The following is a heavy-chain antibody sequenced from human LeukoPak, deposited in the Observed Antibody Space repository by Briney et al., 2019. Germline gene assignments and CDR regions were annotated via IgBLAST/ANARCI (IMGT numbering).Heavy chain of an antibody. J-gene: IGHJ3*02. D-gene: IGHD2-15*01. CDR3: ATETLGYCSGGSCAGAFDI. CDR1: GFTFDDYA. CDR2: ISWDGGST. Sequence: GGSLRLSCAASGFTFDDYAMHWVRHAPGKGLGWVSLISWDGGSTYYADSVKGRFTISRDNAKNSLYLQMNSLRAEDTAVYYCATETLGYCSGGSCAGAFDIWGQGTMVTVSS. V-gene: IGHV3-43D*03.